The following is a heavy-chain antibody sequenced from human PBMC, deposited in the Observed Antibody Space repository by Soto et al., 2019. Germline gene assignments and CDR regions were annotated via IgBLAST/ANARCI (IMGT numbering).Heavy chain of an antibody. J-gene: IGHJ4*02. CDR1: GYTFTSYG. D-gene: IGHD3-10*01. V-gene: IGHV1-18*01. CDR3: ARNGFGFIVRGVITDLDY. CDR2: TSAYNGNT. Sequence: QVPLVQSGAEVKKPGASVKVSCKASGYTFTSYGISWVRQAPGQGLEWIGGTSAYNGNTNYAQKIQGRVTMTTDTSKSTTYMERRSLRSDDTAVYYWARNGFGFIVRGVITDLDYWGQGALVTVSS.